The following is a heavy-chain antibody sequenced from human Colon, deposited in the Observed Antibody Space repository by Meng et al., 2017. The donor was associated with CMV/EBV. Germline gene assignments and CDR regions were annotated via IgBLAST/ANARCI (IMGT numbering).Heavy chain of an antibody. CDR3: ARGLIVVRFQLLSEYFDL. J-gene: IGHJ2*01. CDR2: INHSGST. Sequence: SQTLSLTCAVYGGSFSGYYWSWIRQPPGKGLEWIGEINHSGSTNYNPSLKSRVTISVDTSKNQFSLKLSSVTAADTAVYYCARGLIVVRFQLLSEYFDLWGRGTLVTVSS. CDR1: GGSFSGYY. V-gene: IGHV4-34*01. D-gene: IGHD2-2*01.